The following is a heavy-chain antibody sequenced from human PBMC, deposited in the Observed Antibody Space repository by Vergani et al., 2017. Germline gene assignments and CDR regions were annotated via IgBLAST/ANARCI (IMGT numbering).Heavy chain of an antibody. V-gene: IGHV3-43*01. CDR2: ISWDGGST. CDR1: GFTFDDYT. D-gene: IGHD3-22*01. J-gene: IGHJ4*02. Sequence: EVQLVESGGVVVQPGGSLRLFCAASGFTFDDYTMHWVRQAPGKGLEWVSLISWDGGSTYYADSVKGRFTISRDNSKNSLYLQMNSLRTEDTALYYCAKDSESSGYIDYWGQGTLVTVSS. CDR3: AKDSESSGYIDY.